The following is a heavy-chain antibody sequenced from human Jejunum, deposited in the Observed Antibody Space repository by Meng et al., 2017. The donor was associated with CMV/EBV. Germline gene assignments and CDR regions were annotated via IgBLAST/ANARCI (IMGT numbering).Heavy chain of an antibody. J-gene: IGHJ4*02. CDR1: GGSVPGSY. Sequence: GGSVPGSYWLRIRPSPEKGLEWIGEIGHTGSTNYNPSLRSRVLLSVGTSTNQISLKLRFLTAADAAVYYCARGMADRETTTYFDYWGQGTRVTVSS. CDR2: IGHTGST. CDR3: ARGMADRETTTYFDY. V-gene: IGHV4-34*01. D-gene: IGHD5-24*01.